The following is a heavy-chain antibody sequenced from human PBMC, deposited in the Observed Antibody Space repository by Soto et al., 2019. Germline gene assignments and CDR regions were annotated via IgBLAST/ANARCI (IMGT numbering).Heavy chain of an antibody. CDR3: AKSGYSSSAFGFDY. CDR2: ISVSGGST. CDR1: GFTFSSYA. V-gene: IGHV3-23*01. D-gene: IGHD3-22*01. J-gene: IGHJ4*02. Sequence: VGSLRLSCAASGFTFSSYAMSWVRQAPGKGLEWVSAISVSGGSTYYADSVKGRFTISRENSKNTLYLQMNSLRAEDTAVYYCAKSGYSSSAFGFDYWGQGSLVTVSS.